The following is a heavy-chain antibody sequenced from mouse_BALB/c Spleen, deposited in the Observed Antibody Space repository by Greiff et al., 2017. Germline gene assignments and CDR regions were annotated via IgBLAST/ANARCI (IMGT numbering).Heavy chain of an antibody. D-gene: IGHD2-1*01. CDR1: GFTFSDYY. CDR3: ARAFYGNYSFDY. J-gene: IGHJ2*01. Sequence: EVKLVESGGGLVKPGGSLKLSCAASGFTFSDYYMYWVRQTPEKRLEWVATISDGGSYTYYPDSVKGRFTISRDNAKNNLYLQMSSLKSEDTAMYYCARAFYGNYSFDYWGQGNTLTVSS. V-gene: IGHV5-4*02. CDR2: ISDGGSYT.